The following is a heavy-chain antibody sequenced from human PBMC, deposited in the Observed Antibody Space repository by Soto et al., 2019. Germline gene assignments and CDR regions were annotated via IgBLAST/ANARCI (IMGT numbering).Heavy chain of an antibody. CDR3: AHSRYGSYYFDY. J-gene: IGHJ4*02. D-gene: IGHD4-17*01. CDR2: IYWDDDK. V-gene: IGHV2-5*02. Sequence: QITLKESGPTLVKPTQTLTLTCTFSGFSLTTTGVGVGWIRQPPGEALEWLAIIYWDDDKRYSPSLKSRVTITKDTSKNQVVLTMTNMDPVDTATYSCAHSRYGSYYFDYWGQGTLVTVSS. CDR1: GFSLTTTGVG.